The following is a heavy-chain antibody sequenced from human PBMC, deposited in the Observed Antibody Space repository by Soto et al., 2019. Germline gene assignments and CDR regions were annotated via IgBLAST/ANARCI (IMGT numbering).Heavy chain of an antibody. Sequence: SETRSLTCTVSGCSFSSGDSYWCWIRQPSGKGLEWLGYFYYSGSTYCNPSLKSRVTISVDTSKNQFSLKLSSVTAADTAEDDSSRGDALNWFDSWGQGTQVNVS. J-gene: IGHJ5*01. CDR1: GCSFSSGDSY. CDR3: SRGDALNWFDS. V-gene: IGHV4-30-4*01. CDR2: FYYSGST.